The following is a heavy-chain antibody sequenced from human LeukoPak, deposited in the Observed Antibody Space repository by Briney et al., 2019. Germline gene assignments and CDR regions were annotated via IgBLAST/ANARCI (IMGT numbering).Heavy chain of an antibody. CDR1: GDSVNSDDHY. Sequence: SQTLSLTCTVSGDSVNSDDHYWSWIRQPPGKGLEWIGYIYYSGSTYYNPSLESRLTISVDTSKNHFSLKLSSVTAADTAVYYCASAKFPEDYWGQGTLVTVSS. V-gene: IGHV4-30-4*08. CDR3: ASAKFPEDY. CDR2: IYYSGST. J-gene: IGHJ4*02.